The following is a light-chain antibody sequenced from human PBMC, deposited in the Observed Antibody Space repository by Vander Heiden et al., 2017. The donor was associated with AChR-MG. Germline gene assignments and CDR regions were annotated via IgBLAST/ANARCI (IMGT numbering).Light chain of an antibody. CDR2: GAS. J-gene: IGKJ3*01. CDR3: HQEVSTPNT. Sequence: EIVLTQSPGTLSLSPGEKATLSCRASESVSSNYLAWYQQKPGQAPRLLIYGASSRATGIPDRFSGSGSGTDFTLTISRLEPEDFAVYYCHQEVSTPNTFGHGTKVDSK. CDR1: ESVSSNY. V-gene: IGKV3-20*01.